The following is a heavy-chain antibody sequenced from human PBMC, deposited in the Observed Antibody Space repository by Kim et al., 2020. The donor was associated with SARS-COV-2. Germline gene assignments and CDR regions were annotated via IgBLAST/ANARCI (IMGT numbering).Heavy chain of an antibody. V-gene: IGHV3-30*18. J-gene: IGHJ6*02. Sequence: GGSLRLSCAASGFTFSSYGMHWVRQAPGKGLEWVAVICYDGGNKYYADSVKGRFTISRDNSNNTLYLQMNSLRAEDTAVYYCAKDRGYCYGYDYYYGMDVWGQGTTVTVSS. CDR1: GFTFSSYG. CDR3: AKDRGYCYGYDYYYGMDV. CDR2: ICYDGGNK. D-gene: IGHD5-18*01.